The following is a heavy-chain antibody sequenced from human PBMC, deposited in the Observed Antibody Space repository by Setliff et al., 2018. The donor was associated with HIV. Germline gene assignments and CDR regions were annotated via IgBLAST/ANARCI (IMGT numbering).Heavy chain of an antibody. Sequence: GGSLRLSCTASGLKLSFSFAWLSWVRQVPGKGLEWVGRIKRKSDGGTADYAAPVKGRFTISRDDSKTTLYLQMNSLKTEDTAVYYCTTEDPWLRFGHWGQGTLVTVSS. CDR3: TTEDPWLRFGH. V-gene: IGHV3-15*01. J-gene: IGHJ5*02. CDR2: IKRKSDGGTA. D-gene: IGHD5-12*01. CDR1: GLKLSFSFAW.